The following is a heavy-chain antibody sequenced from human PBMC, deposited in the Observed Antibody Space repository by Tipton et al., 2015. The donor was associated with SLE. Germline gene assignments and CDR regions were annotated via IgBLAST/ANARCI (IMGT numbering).Heavy chain of an antibody. V-gene: IGHV4-59*12. Sequence: TLSLTCTVSGGSISSYFWSWIRQPPGKGLEWIGYIYYSGSTNYSPSLKSRLTISIDMSKNQFSLKLRSVTAADTAAYYCAREYSGYDYQTFDHWGQGTLVTVSS. D-gene: IGHD5-12*01. J-gene: IGHJ4*02. CDR1: GGSISSYF. CDR3: AREYSGYDYQTFDH. CDR2: IYYSGST.